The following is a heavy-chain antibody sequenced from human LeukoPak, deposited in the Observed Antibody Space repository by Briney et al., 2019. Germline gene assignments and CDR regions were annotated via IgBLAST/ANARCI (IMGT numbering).Heavy chain of an antibody. V-gene: IGHV3-23*01. CDR3: AKKGSYSSGWYGGHYFDS. D-gene: IGHD6-19*01. CDR2: IGGDSST. J-gene: IGHJ4*01. CDR1: GFTFSSYA. Sequence: GGSLRLSCEAPGFTFSSYALSWVRQAPGKGLEWVAAIGGDSSTYYTGSVRGRFTISRDNSKNTVYLQMSSLRVEDTAVYYCAKKGSYSSGWYGGHYFDSWGQGTLVTVSS.